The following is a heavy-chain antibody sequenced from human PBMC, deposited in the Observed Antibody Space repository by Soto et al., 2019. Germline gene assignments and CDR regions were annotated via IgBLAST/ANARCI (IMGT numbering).Heavy chain of an antibody. J-gene: IGHJ4*02. V-gene: IGHV1-18*01. Sequence: QIQLVQSGAEVKKPGASVKVSCKASGYTFTNYGLSWVRRAPGQGLEWMGWISTYNGNTNYAQVLQGRVTMTTDTSTDTAYMELRTLSSGDTAVYYCARVPNSGSLPGYFDHWGQGTLVAVSS. CDR3: ARVPNSGSLPGYFDH. CDR2: ISTYNGNT. D-gene: IGHD6-13*01. CDR1: GYTFTNYG.